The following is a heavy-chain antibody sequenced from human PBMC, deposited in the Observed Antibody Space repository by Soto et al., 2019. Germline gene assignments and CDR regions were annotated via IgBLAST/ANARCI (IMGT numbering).Heavy chain of an antibody. D-gene: IGHD1-1*01. CDR1: GGSITSYY. CDR2: IHYSDLT. CDR3: ARLLVGPTLGCFDP. V-gene: IGHV4-59*01. Sequence: QVHLEQSGPGPVKPSETLSLTCGVSGGSITSYYWTWIRQPPGKGLEWIGYIHYSDLTNYNPVLKSRVTISLDASKSQFSLKITSVTAADTAVYYCARLLVGPTLGCFDPWGQGTLVTVSS. J-gene: IGHJ5*02.